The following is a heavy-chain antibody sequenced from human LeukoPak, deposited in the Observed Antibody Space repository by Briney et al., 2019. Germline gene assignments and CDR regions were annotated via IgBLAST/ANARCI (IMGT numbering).Heavy chain of an antibody. J-gene: IGHJ4*02. V-gene: IGHV3-30*02. CDR1: GFTFSNFG. D-gene: IGHD6-19*01. CDR3: ARNSSGRFDN. Sequence: SGGSLRLSCAASGFTFSNFGMHWVRQASGKGLEWAAFIRYDGSDKYYADSVKGRFSISRDNSKNTLYLEMNSLRAEDTAVYYCARNSSGRFDNWGQGTLVTVSS. CDR2: IRYDGSDK.